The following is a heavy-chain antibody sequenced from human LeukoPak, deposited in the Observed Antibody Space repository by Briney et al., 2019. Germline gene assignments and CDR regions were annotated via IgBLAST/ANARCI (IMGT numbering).Heavy chain of an antibody. Sequence: SVKVSCKASGGTFSSYAISWVRQAPRQGLEWMGRIIPILGIANYAQKFQGRVTITADKSTSTAYMELSSLRSEDTAVYYCARDRLAYCGGDCIPGAFDIWGQGTMVTVSS. CDR2: IIPILGIA. CDR3: ARDRLAYCGGDCIPGAFDI. D-gene: IGHD2-21*02. J-gene: IGHJ3*02. CDR1: GGTFSSYA. V-gene: IGHV1-69*04.